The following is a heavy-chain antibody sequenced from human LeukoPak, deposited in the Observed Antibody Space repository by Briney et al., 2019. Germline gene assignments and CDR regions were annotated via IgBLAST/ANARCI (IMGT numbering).Heavy chain of an antibody. CDR3: ARHEDTVTTFDY. D-gene: IGHD4-17*01. CDR1: GGSISSSSYY. J-gene: IGHJ4*02. Sequence: PSETLSLTCTVSGGSISSSSYYWGWIRQPPGKGLEWIGSIYYSGSTYYNPSLKSRVTISVDTSKNQFSLKLSSVTAADTAVYYCARHEDTVTTFDYWGQGTLVTVCS. CDR2: IYYSGST. V-gene: IGHV4-39*01.